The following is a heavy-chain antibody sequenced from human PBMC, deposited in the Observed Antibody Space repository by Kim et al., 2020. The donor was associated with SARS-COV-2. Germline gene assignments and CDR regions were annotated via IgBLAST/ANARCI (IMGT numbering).Heavy chain of an antibody. CDR2: ISGSGGST. CDR1: GFTFSSYA. J-gene: IGHJ4*02. CDR3: ATQGGGDIVVVPAATSFDY. Sequence: GGSLRLSCAASGFTFSSYAMSWVRQAPGKGLEWVSAISGSGGSTYYADSVKGRFTISRDNSKNTLYLQMNSLRAEDTAVYYCATQGGGDIVVVPAATSFDYWGQGTLVTVSS. D-gene: IGHD2-2*01. V-gene: IGHV3-23*01.